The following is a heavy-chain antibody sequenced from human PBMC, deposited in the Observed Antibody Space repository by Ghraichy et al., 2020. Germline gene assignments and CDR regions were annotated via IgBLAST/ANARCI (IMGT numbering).Heavy chain of an antibody. CDR1: NGSINNFY. Sequence: SETLSLSCSVSNGSINNFYWSWIRQPPGKGLEWIGYIYYSGSTNYNPSLKSRVSMSVDTSKNQFSLRLSSVTAADTAVYYCAIEGRVGRALDIWGQGAMVTVSS. CDR3: AIEGRVGRALDI. V-gene: IGHV4-59*01. CDR2: IYYSGST. J-gene: IGHJ3*02.